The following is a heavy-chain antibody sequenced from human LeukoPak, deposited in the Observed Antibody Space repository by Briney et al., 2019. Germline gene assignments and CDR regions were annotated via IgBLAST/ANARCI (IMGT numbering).Heavy chain of an antibody. D-gene: IGHD6-6*01. Sequence: AASVKVPYKASGYTFTGYYIHWVRQAPGQGLEGMGWIYPYSGDTSYAQNFQGRVTMNRDTSISTAHMGLSRLKSDDTAVYYWARDRNSGSPLGIWGQGTMLTVSS. CDR2: IYPYSGDT. CDR1: GYTFTGYY. V-gene: IGHV1-2*02. CDR3: ARDRNSGSPLGI. J-gene: IGHJ3*02.